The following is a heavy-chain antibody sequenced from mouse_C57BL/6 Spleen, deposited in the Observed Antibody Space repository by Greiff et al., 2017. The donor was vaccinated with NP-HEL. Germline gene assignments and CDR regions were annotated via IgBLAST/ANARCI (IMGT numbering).Heavy chain of an antibody. CDR2: ISSGSSTI. D-gene: IGHD2-3*01. V-gene: IGHV5-17*01. CDR3: ARWDGYLFYAMDY. J-gene: IGHJ4*01. CDR1: GFTFSDYG. Sequence: DVQLVESGGGLVKPGGSLKLSCAASGFTFSDYGMHWVRQAPEKGLEWVAYISSGSSTIYYADTVKGRFTISRDNAKNTLFLQMTSLRSEDTAMYYCARWDGYLFYAMDYWGQGTSVTVSS.